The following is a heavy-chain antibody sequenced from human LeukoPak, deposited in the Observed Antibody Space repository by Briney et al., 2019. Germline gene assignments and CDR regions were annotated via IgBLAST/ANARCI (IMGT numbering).Heavy chain of an antibody. CDR2: INPNSGGT. Sequence: GASVKVSCKASGYTFTGYYIHWVRQAPGQGLEWMGWINPNSGGTNYAQKFQGRVTMTRDTSISTAYMELSRLRSDDTAVYYCARDLWLTMVRGRHWFDPWGQGTLVTVSS. V-gene: IGHV1-2*02. CDR1: GYTFTGYY. J-gene: IGHJ5*02. CDR3: ARDLWLTMVRGRHWFDP. D-gene: IGHD3-10*01.